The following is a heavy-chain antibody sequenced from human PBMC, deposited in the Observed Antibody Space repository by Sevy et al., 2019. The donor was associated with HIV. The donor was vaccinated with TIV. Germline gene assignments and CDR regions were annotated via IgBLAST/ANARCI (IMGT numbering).Heavy chain of an antibody. Sequence: GGSLRLFCAASGFSFSSYAMSWVRQTPGKGLEWVSAISGSGGSTYYADSVKGRFTISRDNSKNTLYLQMNSLIAEDTAVYYCAKGGFTMVRGVFDYWGQGTLVTVSS. J-gene: IGHJ4*02. CDR1: GFSFSSYA. V-gene: IGHV3-23*01. CDR3: AKGGFTMVRGVFDY. CDR2: ISGSGGST. D-gene: IGHD3-10*01.